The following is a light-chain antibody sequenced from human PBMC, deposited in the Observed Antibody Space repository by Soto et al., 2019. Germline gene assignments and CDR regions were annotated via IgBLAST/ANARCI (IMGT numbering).Light chain of an antibody. CDR3: QQYNDYIT. CDR2: GAS. Sequence: ELVLTQSPGTLSLSPGERATLSCRASQRINTNYLAWYQQKPGQAPRLLISGASIRATATPDRFSGSGSGTEFTLTVSSLQPDDSATYYCQQYNDYITFGQGTRLEIK. J-gene: IGKJ5*01. CDR1: QRINTNY. V-gene: IGKV3-20*01.